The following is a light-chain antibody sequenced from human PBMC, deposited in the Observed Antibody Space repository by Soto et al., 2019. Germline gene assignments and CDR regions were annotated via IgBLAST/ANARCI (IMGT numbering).Light chain of an antibody. V-gene: IGKV1-17*03. CDR2: AIS. J-gene: IGKJ1*01. CDR3: LHHSTFPWT. Sequence: DIQMTQSPSAMSASVGDRVTITCRASQGISDRLAWLQQKPGKVPERLIHAISGLQSGVPSRFSGSGFGTEFTLTISSLQPEDFATYYCLHHSTFPWTIGQGTKVEIK. CDR1: QGISDR.